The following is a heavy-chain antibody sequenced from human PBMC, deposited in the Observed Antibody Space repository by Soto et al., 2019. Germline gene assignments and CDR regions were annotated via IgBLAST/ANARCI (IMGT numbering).Heavy chain of an antibody. Sequence: QTGGSLRLSCAASGFTFSSYAMSWVRQAPGKGLEWVSAISGSGGSTYYADSVKGRFTISRDNSKNTLYLQMNSLRAEDTAVYYCAKDRPRLYYDSSDVMYYFDYWGQGTLVTVSS. CDR1: GFTFSSYA. V-gene: IGHV3-23*01. J-gene: IGHJ4*02. CDR3: AKDRPRLYYDSSDVMYYFDY. CDR2: ISGSGGST. D-gene: IGHD3-22*01.